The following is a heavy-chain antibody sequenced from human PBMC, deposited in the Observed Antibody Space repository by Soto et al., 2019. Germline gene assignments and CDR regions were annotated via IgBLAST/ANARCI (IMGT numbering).Heavy chain of an antibody. J-gene: IGHJ5*02. CDR1: GGSFSGYY. D-gene: IGHD5-18*01. CDR3: ARGRGYSYGFSNWLDP. CDR2: INHSGST. V-gene: IGHV4-34*01. Sequence: SETLSLTCAVYGGSFSGYYWSWIRQPPGKGLEWIGEINHSGSTNYNPSLKSRVTISVDTSKNQFSLKLSSVTAADTAVYYCARGRGYSYGFSNWLDPWGRGTLVTVSS.